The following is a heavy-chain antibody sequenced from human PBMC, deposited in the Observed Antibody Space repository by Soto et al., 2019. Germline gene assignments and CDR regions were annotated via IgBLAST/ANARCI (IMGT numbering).Heavy chain of an antibody. CDR2: IKQDGSEK. CDR3: ARDWTYDFWSGSDY. V-gene: IGHV3-7*03. CDR1: GFTFSSYW. J-gene: IGHJ4*02. D-gene: IGHD3-3*01. Sequence: GGSLRLSCAASGFTFSSYWMSWVRQAPGKGLEWVANIKQDGSEKYYVDSVKGRFTISRDNAKNSLYLQMNSLRAEDTAVYYCARDWTYDFWSGSDYWGQGTLVPVSS.